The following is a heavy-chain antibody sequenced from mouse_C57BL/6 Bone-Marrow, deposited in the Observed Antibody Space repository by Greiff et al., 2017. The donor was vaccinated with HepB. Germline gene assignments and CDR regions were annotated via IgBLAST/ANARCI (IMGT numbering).Heavy chain of an antibody. CDR2: IYPRSGNT. Sequence: VKVVESGAELARPGASVKLSCKASGYTFTSYGISWVKQRTGQGLEWIGEIYPRSGNTYYNEKFKGKATLTADKSSSTAYMELRSLTSEDSAVYFCARGGYWYFDVWGTGTTVTVSS. CDR3: ARGGYWYFDV. V-gene: IGHV1-81*01. J-gene: IGHJ1*03. CDR1: GYTFTSYG.